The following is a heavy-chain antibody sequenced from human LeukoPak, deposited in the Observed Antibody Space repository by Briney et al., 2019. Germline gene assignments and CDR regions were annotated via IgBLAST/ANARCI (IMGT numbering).Heavy chain of an antibody. V-gene: IGHV3-53*01. D-gene: IGHD3-22*01. J-gene: IGHJ4*02. CDR3: AGPDSSGYYYLGY. Sequence: GGSLRLSCAASGFTVSSNYMSWVRQAPGKGLEWVSVIYSGGSTYYADSVKGRFTISRDNSKNTLYLQMNSLRAEDTAVYYCAGPDSSGYYYLGYWGQGTLVTVSS. CDR1: GFTVSSNY. CDR2: IYSGGST.